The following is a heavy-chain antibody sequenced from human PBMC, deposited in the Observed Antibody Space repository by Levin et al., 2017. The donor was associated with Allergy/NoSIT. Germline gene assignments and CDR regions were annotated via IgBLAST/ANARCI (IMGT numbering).Heavy chain of an antibody. CDR1: GFTFSRYD. V-gene: IGHV3-13*01. CDR3: ARGPWFDP. J-gene: IGHJ5*02. CDR2: IGTSNDT. Sequence: QPGGSLRLSCAASGFTFSRYDIHWLRQRSGRGLEWVSAIGTSNDTYYAVSVKGRFTISREDAKNSLYLQMNSLRVGDTAVYYCARGPWFDPWGQGTLVTVSS.